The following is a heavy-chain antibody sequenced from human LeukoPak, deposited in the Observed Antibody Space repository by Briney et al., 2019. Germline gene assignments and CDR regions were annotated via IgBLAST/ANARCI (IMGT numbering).Heavy chain of an antibody. CDR3: ARELRYFDWFLGPFDY. J-gene: IGHJ4*02. D-gene: IGHD3-9*01. CDR2: IYYSGST. CDR1: GGSISSSSYY. V-gene: IGHV4-39*07. Sequence: SETLSLTCTGSGGSISSSSYYWGWIRQPPGKGLEWIGSIYYSGSTYYNPSLKSRVTISVDTSKNQFSLKLSSVTAADTAVYYCARELRYFDWFLGPFDYWGQGTLVTVSS.